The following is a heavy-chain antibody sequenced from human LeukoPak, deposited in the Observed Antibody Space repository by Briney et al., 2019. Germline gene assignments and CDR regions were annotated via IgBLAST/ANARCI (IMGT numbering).Heavy chain of an antibody. V-gene: IGHV5-51*01. CDR2: IYPGDSDT. CDR3: ATLAVAGTPSHFDY. J-gene: IGHJ4*02. D-gene: IGHD6-19*01. Sequence: GESLKISCKGSGYTFTSYWIGWVRQMAGRGLEWVGIIYPGDSDTRYSPSFQGQVTISADKSISTAYLQWSSLKASDTAMYYCATLAVAGTPSHFDYWGQGTLVTVSS. CDR1: GYTFTSYW.